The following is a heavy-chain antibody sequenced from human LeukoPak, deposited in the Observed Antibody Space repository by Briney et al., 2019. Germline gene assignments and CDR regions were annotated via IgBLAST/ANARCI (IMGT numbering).Heavy chain of an antibody. J-gene: IGHJ5*02. CDR1: GGSISSYY. D-gene: IGHD6-6*01. CDR3: AREIVLGSSNWFDP. V-gene: IGHV4-4*07. CDR2: IYISGGT. Sequence: SQTLSLPCTVSGGSISSYYWSWIRQPAGKGLEWIGRIYISGGTNLNPSLKSRVTMSADTSKNHFSLKLGSVTAADTAVYYCAREIVLGSSNWFDPWGQGNLVTVSS.